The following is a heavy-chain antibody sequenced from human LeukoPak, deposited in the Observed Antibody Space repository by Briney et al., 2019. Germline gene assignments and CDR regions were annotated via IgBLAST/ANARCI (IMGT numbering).Heavy chain of an antibody. D-gene: IGHD5-12*01. CDR1: GFTFSSYA. Sequence: GRSLRLSCAASGFTFSSYAMHWVRQAPGKGLEWVAVISYDGSNKYYADSVKGRFTISGDNSKNTLYLQMNSLRAEDTAVYYCARGTYPHIVAPIDYWGQGTLVTVSS. CDR3: ARGTYPHIVAPIDY. CDR2: ISYDGSNK. J-gene: IGHJ4*02. V-gene: IGHV3-30*04.